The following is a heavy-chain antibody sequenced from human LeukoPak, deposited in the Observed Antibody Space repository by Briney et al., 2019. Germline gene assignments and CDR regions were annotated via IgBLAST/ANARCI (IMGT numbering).Heavy chain of an antibody. J-gene: IGHJ6*03. CDR2: INHSGST. Sequence: SETLSLTCAVYGGSFSGYYWSWIRQPPGKGLEWIGEINHSGSTNYNPSLKSRVTISGDTSKNQFSLKLSSVTAADTAVYYCARGYMVRGSYYYYYYYMDVWGKGTTVTVSS. D-gene: IGHD3-10*01. V-gene: IGHV4-34*01. CDR1: GGSFSGYY. CDR3: ARGYMVRGSYYYYYYYMDV.